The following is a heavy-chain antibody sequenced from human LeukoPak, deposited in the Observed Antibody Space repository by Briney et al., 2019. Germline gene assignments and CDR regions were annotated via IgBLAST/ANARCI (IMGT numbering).Heavy chain of an antibody. Sequence: SETLSLTCAVDGGAFSGYFWNYIRQPPGKGLEWIGEIAQSGGTNYNASLKSRVTISLDTTKNQFSLRLTSVTAADTAVYYCARGRYLTGSFYAFGIWGQGTMVSVSS. D-gene: IGHD3-9*01. CDR1: GGAFSGYF. J-gene: IGHJ3*02. V-gene: IGHV4-34*01. CDR2: IAQSGGT. CDR3: ARGRYLTGSFYAFGI.